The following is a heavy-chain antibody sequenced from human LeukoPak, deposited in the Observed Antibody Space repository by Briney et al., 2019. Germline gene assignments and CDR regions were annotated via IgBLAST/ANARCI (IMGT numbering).Heavy chain of an antibody. V-gene: IGHV1-2*02. J-gene: IGHJ6*03. CDR1: GYTFTGYY. CDR2: INPNSGGT. D-gene: IGHD5-24*01. Sequence: ASVKVSCKASGYTFTGYYMHWVRQAPGQGLEGMGWINPNSGGTNYAQKFQGRVTMTRDTSISTAYMELSRLRSDDTAVYYCARDTNTRGYYYYMDVWGKGTTVTISS. CDR3: ARDTNTRGYYYYMDV.